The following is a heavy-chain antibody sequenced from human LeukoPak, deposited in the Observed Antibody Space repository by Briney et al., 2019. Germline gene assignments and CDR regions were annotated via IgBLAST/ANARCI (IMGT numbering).Heavy chain of an antibody. CDR2: ISYDGSNK. CDR1: GFTFSRDS. V-gene: IGHV3-30*03. Sequence: GGSLRLSCAASGFTFSRDSMNWVRQAPGKGLEWVAVISYDGSNKYYADSVKGRFTISRDNSKNTLYLQMNSLRAEDTAVYYCARDPSSLYYFDYWGQGTLVTVSS. D-gene: IGHD6-6*01. CDR3: ARDPSSLYYFDY. J-gene: IGHJ4*02.